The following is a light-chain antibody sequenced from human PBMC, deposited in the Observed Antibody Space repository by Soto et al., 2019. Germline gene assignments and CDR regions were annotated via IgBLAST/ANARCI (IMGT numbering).Light chain of an antibody. Sequence: EIVLTQSPGTLSLSPGERATLSCRASQSVTSSYLAWYQQKPGQAPRLLIYGASSSATGIPDRFSGSGSGTDFTLTTSSLEPEDFAVYYCQQYGSSPLTFGGGTKVEIK. CDR1: QSVTSSY. V-gene: IGKV3-20*01. J-gene: IGKJ4*01. CDR2: GAS. CDR3: QQYGSSPLT.